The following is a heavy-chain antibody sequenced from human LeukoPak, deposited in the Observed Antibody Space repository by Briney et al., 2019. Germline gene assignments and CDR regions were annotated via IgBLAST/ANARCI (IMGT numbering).Heavy chain of an antibody. CDR2: MNPNSGNT. CDR3: ARDGDYGDYFLKRPVDP. V-gene: IGHV1-8*01. J-gene: IGHJ5*02. CDR1: GYTFTSYD. D-gene: IGHD4-17*01. Sequence: GASAKVSCKASGYTFTSYDINWVRQATGQGLEWMGWMNPNSGNTGYAQKFQGRVTMTRNTSISTAYMELSSLRSDDTAVYYCARDGDYGDYFLKRPVDPWGQGTLVTVSS.